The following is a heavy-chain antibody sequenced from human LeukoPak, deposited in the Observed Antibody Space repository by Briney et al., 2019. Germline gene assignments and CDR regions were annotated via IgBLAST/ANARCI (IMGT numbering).Heavy chain of an antibody. Sequence: SETLSLTCTVSGGSISRGYWSWIRQPPGKGLEWIGYISYSGSTNYNPSLKSRVTISVDTSKNQLSLRLSSVTAADTAVYYCARQVERRSYFDYWGQGTLVTVSS. D-gene: IGHD1-1*01. CDR3: ARQVERRSYFDY. CDR1: GGSISRGY. J-gene: IGHJ4*02. V-gene: IGHV4-59*08. CDR2: ISYSGST.